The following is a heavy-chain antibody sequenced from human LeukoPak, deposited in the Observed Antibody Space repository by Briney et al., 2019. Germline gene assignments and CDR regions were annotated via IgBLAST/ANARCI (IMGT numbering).Heavy chain of an antibody. CDR2: INGMGSST. Sequence: GGSLRLSCAASGFTFSSHAMSWVRQAPGKGLGWVSAINGMGSSTYYADSVKGRVSIYRDNSKNTLYLQMNSLRVEDTALYYCARDFWDDFEYFDLWGRGTLVTVSS. V-gene: IGHV3-23*01. J-gene: IGHJ2*01. CDR1: GFTFSSHA. D-gene: IGHD3-3*01. CDR3: ARDFWDDFEYFDL.